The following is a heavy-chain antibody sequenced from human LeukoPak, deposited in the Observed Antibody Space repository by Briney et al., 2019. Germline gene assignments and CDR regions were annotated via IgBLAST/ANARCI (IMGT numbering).Heavy chain of an antibody. CDR3: ARTVEHYYYYYMDV. CDR2: INPSSGGT. Sequence: ASVKVSCKPSGYTFTGYYIHWVRQAPGQGLEWMGWINPSSGGTNYPQKFQGRVTMTRDTSISTAYMELSRLRSDDTAVYYCARTVEHYYYYYMDVWGKGTTVTVSS. J-gene: IGHJ6*03. CDR1: GYTFTGYY. D-gene: IGHD4-11*01. V-gene: IGHV1-2*02.